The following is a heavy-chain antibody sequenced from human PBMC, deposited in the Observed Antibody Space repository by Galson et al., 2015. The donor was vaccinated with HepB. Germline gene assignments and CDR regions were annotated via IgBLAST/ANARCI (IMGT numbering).Heavy chain of an antibody. CDR2: VSPNSGST. J-gene: IGHJ5*02. Sequence: SVKVSCKASGYRFTSYDMNWVRQAPGQGLEYLGWVSPNSGSTGYAQKFQGRLTMTRNTSITRNTSITTTYMELTSLRDEDTAVYYCARELLPGIAVAGTRWFDPWGQGTLVTVSS. CDR1: GYRFTSYD. CDR3: ARELLPGIAVAGTRWFDP. V-gene: IGHV1-8*01. D-gene: IGHD6-19*01.